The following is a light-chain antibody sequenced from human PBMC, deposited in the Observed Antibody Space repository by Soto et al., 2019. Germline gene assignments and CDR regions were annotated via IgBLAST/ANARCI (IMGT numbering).Light chain of an antibody. CDR1: SSDVGGYNY. CDR2: EVS. Sequence: QSALTQPASVSGSPGQSITISCTGTSSDVGGYNYVSWYQQHPGKAPKLMIYEVSNRPSGVSNRFSGSKSGNTASLTISGLQAEHEADYYCSSYTSSSIDDVFGTGTKLTVL. J-gene: IGLJ1*01. V-gene: IGLV2-14*01. CDR3: SSYTSSSIDDV.